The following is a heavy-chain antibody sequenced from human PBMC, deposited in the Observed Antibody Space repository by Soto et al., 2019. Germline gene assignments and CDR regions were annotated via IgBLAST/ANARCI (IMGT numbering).Heavy chain of an antibody. CDR3: ARHVGQRVAAGANWFDP. CDR1: GYSFTSYW. V-gene: IGHV5-10-1*03. J-gene: IGHJ5*02. D-gene: IGHD6-13*01. Sequence: EVQLVQSGAEVKKPGESLRISCKGSGYSFTSYWISWVRQMPGKGLEWMGRIDPSDSYTNYSPSFQGHVTISADKSISTAYLQWSSLKASDTAMYYCARHVGQRVAAGANWFDPWGQGTLVTVSS. CDR2: IDPSDSYT.